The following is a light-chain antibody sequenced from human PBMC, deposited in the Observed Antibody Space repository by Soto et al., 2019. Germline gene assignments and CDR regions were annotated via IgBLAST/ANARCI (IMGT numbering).Light chain of an antibody. J-gene: IGKJ5*01. Sequence: EIVLTQSPATLSLSPGERATLSCRASQSVSSYLAWYQQKPGQAPRLLIYGASSRATGIPDRFSGSGSGTDFTLTISRLEPEDFAFYYCQQYGSSLTFGQGTRLEIK. CDR2: GAS. CDR1: QSVSSY. CDR3: QQYGSSLT. V-gene: IGKV3-20*01.